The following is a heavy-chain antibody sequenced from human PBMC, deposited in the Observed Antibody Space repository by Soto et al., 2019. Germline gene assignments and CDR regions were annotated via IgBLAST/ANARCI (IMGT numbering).Heavy chain of an antibody. V-gene: IGHV4-59*01. CDR1: GGSIRNVY. CDR3: ARAHAPTLPFDY. Sequence: ETLSLTCTVSGGSIRNVYWSWIRQPPGKGLEWIGFIYHSGNTKYNPSLKSRVTISIDTSNNQFSLSLKSVTAADTAVYFCARAHAPTLPFDYWGQGTLVTVSS. D-gene: IGHD2-15*01. CDR2: IYHSGNT. J-gene: IGHJ4*02.